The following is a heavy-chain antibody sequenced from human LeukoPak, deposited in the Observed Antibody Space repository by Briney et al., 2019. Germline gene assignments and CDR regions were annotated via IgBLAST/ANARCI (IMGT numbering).Heavy chain of an antibody. CDR1: GFTFSDYY. CDR2: IDSSGDVI. Sequence: GGSLRLSCAASGFTFSDYYMTWIRQAPGKGLEWLSYIDSSGDVIYYADSVKGRFTISRDNAKNSVFLQMNSLRAEDTAVYYCAKGTHSSSWHWYDPWGQGTLVTVSS. D-gene: IGHD3-22*01. J-gene: IGHJ5*02. CDR3: AKGTHSSSWHWYDP. V-gene: IGHV3-11*01.